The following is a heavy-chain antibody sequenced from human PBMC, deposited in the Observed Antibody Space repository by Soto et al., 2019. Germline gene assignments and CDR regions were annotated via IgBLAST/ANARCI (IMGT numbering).Heavy chain of an antibody. Sequence: QVQVVQSGAEVKKPGASVKVSCKTSGYTFTSFGISWVRQAPGQGLEWMGWISAYNGHTKYAQKLQDRVTMTTDTSTSTAHMELRSLRSDDTAVYYCARGSPITRAQDVGYWGQGTLVTVSS. V-gene: IGHV1-18*01. CDR2: ISAYNGHT. J-gene: IGHJ4*02. D-gene: IGHD3-10*01. CDR3: ARGSPITRAQDVGY. CDR1: GYTFTSFG.